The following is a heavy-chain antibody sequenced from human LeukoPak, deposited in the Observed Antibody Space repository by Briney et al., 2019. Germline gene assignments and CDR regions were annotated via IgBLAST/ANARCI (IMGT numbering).Heavy chain of an antibody. Sequence: ASVKVSCKASGYTFTGYYMHWVRQAPGQGLEWMGWINPNSGGTNYAQKFQGRVTMTRDTSISTAYTELSRLRSDDTAVYYCARDYCGGDCHFDYWGQGTLVTVSS. J-gene: IGHJ4*02. CDR3: ARDYCGGDCHFDY. CDR1: GYTFTGYY. V-gene: IGHV1-2*02. CDR2: INPNSGGT. D-gene: IGHD2-21*02.